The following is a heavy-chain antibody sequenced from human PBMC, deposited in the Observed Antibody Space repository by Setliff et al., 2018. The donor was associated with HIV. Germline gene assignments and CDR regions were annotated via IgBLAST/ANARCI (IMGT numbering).Heavy chain of an antibody. J-gene: IGHJ2*01. V-gene: IGHV1-18*01. CDR1: GYSFTTYG. CDR3: ARGHHFYWYFDL. Sequence: ASVKVSCKASGYSFTTYGISWVRQAPGQGLEWVGWISVYNGQTLYAQKVQDRITVTMDIPKDTAYMELRGLTPDDTAVYYCARGHHFYWYFDLRGPGTLVTVSS. CDR2: ISVYNGQT.